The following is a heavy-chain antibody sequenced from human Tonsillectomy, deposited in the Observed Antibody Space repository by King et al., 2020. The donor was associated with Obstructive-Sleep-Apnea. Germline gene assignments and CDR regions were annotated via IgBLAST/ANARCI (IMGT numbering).Heavy chain of an antibody. CDR2: INPSDGSR. J-gene: IGHJ6*02. V-gene: IGHV1-46*01. CDR1: GYTFTVYY. CDR3: ARGDIVATIYYYGMDV. D-gene: IGHD5-12*01. Sequence: QVQLVESGAEVRKPGASVKVSCKASGYTFTVYYMHWVRQAPGQGLEWMGTINPSDGSRTYAQKFQGRVTMTRDTSTSTIYMELNSLRSEDTAVYYCARGDIVATIYYYGMDVWGQGTTVTVSS.